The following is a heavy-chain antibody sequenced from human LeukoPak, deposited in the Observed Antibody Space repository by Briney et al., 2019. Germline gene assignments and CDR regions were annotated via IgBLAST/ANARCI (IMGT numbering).Heavy chain of an antibody. CDR1: GFTFGDYA. CDR2: IRSKAYGGTT. D-gene: IGHD3-16*01. V-gene: IGHV3-49*03. Sequence: PGGSLRLSCTASGFTFGDYAMSWFRQAPGKGLEWVGFIRSKAYGGTTEYAASVKGRFTISRDDSKSIAYLQMNSLKTEDTAVYYCAREHGYANDAFDIWGQGTMVTVSS. J-gene: IGHJ3*02. CDR3: AREHGYANDAFDI.